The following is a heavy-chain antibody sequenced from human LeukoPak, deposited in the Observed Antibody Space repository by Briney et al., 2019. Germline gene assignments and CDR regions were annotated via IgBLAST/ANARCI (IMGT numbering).Heavy chain of an antibody. CDR2: IYYSGST. V-gene: IGHV4-59*01. J-gene: IGHJ4*02. D-gene: IGHD5-24*01. CDR3: ARGGVEMATI. Sequence: PSETLSLTCTVSGGSISIYYWSWIRQPPGKGLEWIGYIYYSGSTNYNPSLKSRVTISVDTSKNQFSLKLSSVTAADTAVYYCARGGVEMATIWGQGTLVTVSS. CDR1: GGSISIYY.